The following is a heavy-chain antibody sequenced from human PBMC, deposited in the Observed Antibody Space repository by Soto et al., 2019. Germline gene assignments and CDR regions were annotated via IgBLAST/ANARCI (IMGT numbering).Heavy chain of an antibody. Sequence: GGSLRLSCAASGFTFSSYAMSWVRQAPGKGLEWVSAISGSGGSTYYADSVEGRFTISRDNSKNTLYLQMNSLRAEDTAVYYGAKVSLTGTTRVDYYYYYGMDVWGQGTTVTVSS. CDR2: ISGSGGST. V-gene: IGHV3-23*01. D-gene: IGHD1-7*01. CDR1: GFTFSSYA. CDR3: AKVSLTGTTRVDYYYYYGMDV. J-gene: IGHJ6*02.